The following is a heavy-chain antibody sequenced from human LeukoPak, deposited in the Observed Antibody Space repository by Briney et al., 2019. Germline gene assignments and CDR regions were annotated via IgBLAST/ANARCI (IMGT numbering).Heavy chain of an antibody. CDR2: ISSSSSYI. CDR1: GFTFSSYS. Sequence: GGSLRLSCAASGFTFSSYSMNWVRQAPGKGLEWVSSISSSSSYIYYADSVKGRFTISRDNAKNSLYLQMNSLRAEDTAVYYCARHQAGAVRGAYFDYWGQGTLVTVSS. J-gene: IGHJ4*02. CDR3: ARHQAGAVRGAYFDY. D-gene: IGHD3-10*01. V-gene: IGHV3-21*01.